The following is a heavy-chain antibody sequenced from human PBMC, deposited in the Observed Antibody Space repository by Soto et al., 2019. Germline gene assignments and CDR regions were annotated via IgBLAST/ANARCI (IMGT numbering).Heavy chain of an antibody. CDR3: ASARVTTAAAGLYLFDP. CDR2: INSDGSST. J-gene: IGHJ5*02. V-gene: IGHV3-74*01. CDR1: GFTFSSYW. Sequence: EVQLVESGGGLVQPGGSLRLSCAASGFTFSSYWMHWVRQAPGKGLVWVSRINSDGSSTSYAASVKGRLTISRDNAKNTRDLQMNSLRAEDTAVYYWASARVTTAAAGLYLFDPWGQGTLVTVSS. D-gene: IGHD6-13*01.